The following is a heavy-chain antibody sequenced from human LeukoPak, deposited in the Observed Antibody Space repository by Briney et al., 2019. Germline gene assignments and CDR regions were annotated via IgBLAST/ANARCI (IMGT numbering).Heavy chain of an antibody. J-gene: IGHJ4*02. CDR2: IIPIFGTA. CDR1: GYTFTSYD. D-gene: IGHD1-26*01. Sequence: ASLKASCKASGYTFTSYDINWVRQPPGQGLEWMGGIIPIFGTANYAQKFQGRVTITTDESTSTAYMELSSLRSEDTAVYYCLQSTGVGAELFDYWGQGTLVTVSS. V-gene: IGHV1-69*05. CDR3: LQSTGVGAELFDY.